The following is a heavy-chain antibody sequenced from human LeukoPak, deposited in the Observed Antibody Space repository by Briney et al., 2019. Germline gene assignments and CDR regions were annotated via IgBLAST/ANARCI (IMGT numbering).Heavy chain of an antibody. CDR1: GGSISSYY. J-gene: IGHJ4*02. CDR3: TRCGDGYENPDFDY. CDR2: IYYSGST. D-gene: IGHD5-24*01. V-gene: IGHV4-59*01. Sequence: PSETLSLTCTVSGGSISSYYWSWIRQPPGKGLEWIGYIYYSGSTNYNPSLKSRVTISVDTSKNQFSLKLSSVTVADTAVYYCTRCGDGYENPDFDYWGPGILVAVSS.